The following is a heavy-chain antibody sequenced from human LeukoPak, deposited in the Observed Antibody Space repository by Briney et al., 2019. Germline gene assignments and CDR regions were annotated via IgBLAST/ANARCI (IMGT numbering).Heavy chain of an antibody. CDR3: ARVAWGSIDY. D-gene: IGHD7-27*01. CDR2: ISYDGSNK. CDR1: GFTFSGYP. Sequence: GKSLRLSCAASGFTFSGYPIHRVRQAPGKGLEWVAVISYDGSNKYYADSVKGRFTISRDNAKNSLYLQMNSLRAEDTAVYYCARVAWGSIDYWGQGTLVTVSS. V-gene: IGHV3-30-3*01. J-gene: IGHJ4*02.